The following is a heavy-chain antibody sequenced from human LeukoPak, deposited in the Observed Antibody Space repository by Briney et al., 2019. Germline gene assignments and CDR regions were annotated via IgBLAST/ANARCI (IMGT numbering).Heavy chain of an antibody. V-gene: IGHV3-23*01. J-gene: IGHJ4*02. CDR1: GFTFSTYA. CDR2: ISGSGAST. Sequence: AGGSLRLSCAASGFTFSTYAMSWVRQAPGKGLEWVSTISGSGASTYYADSVKGRFTISRDNFKNTMYLQMNSLRAEDTAVYYCAKLQYSRPGNYWGQGTLVTVSS. D-gene: IGHD6-6*01. CDR3: AKLQYSRPGNY.